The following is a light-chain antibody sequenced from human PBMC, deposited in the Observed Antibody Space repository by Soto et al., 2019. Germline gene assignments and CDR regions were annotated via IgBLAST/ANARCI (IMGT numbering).Light chain of an antibody. CDR2: GAS. CDR1: QSVSSK. CDR3: QQYDNWPPWT. Sequence: EIVMTQSPATLSVSPGERATLSCRASQSVSSKLAWYQQKPGQAPRLLIYGASTRATGIPARFSGSGSGIEFTLNISSLQSEDFALYYCQQYDNWPPWTLAQGTKVDIK. V-gene: IGKV3-15*01. J-gene: IGKJ1*01.